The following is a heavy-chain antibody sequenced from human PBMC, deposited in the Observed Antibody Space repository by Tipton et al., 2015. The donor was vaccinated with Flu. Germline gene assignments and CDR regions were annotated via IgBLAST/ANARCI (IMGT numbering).Heavy chain of an antibody. J-gene: IGHJ4*02. Sequence: GLVKPSETLSLTCTVSGGSISSYYWSWIRQPPGKGLEWIGYIYYSGSTNYNPSLKSRVTISVDTSKNQFSLKLSSVTAADTAVYYCARRAVAGNYPFDFWGQGTLVTVS. CDR1: GGSISSYY. V-gene: IGHV4-59*01. CDR3: ARRAVAGNYPFDF. CDR2: IYYSGST. D-gene: IGHD6-19*01.